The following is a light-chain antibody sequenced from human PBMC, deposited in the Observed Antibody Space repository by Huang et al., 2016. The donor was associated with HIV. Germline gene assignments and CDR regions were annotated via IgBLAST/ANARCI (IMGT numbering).Light chain of an antibody. CDR1: QSVSSD. CDR3: QQYNDRPPVT. Sequence: EILMTQSPATLSVSPGERATLSCRTSQSVSSDLAWYQQKPGQAPRLLIYGASARATGIPARFSGSGSGTDFTLTISGLQSEDFAVYYCQQYNDRPPVTFGQGTRLEIK. V-gene: IGKV3D-15*01. CDR2: GAS. J-gene: IGKJ5*01.